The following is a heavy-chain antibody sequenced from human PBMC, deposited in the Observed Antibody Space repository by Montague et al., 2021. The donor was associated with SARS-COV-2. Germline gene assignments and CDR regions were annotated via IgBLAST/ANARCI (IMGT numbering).Heavy chain of an antibody. D-gene: IGHD6-19*01. J-gene: IGHJ5*02. Sequence: PALVKPTQTLTLTWTFSGFSLSTSGVGVGWIRQPPGKALERLALIYWDDDKRYSPSLKSRLTITKDTSKNQVVLTMTNMDPVDTATYYCAHSKSSGWYGDWFDPWGQGTLVTVSS. CDR3: AHSKSSGWYGDWFDP. V-gene: IGHV2-5*02. CDR1: GFSLSTSGVG. CDR2: IYWDDDK.